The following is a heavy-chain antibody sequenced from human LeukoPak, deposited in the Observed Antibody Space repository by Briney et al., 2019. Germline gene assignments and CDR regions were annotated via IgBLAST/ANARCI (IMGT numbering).Heavy chain of an antibody. V-gene: IGHV4-34*01. D-gene: IGHD2-2*02. J-gene: IGHJ4*02. CDR2: INHRGST. Sequence: PSETLSLTCAVYGGSFSGYYWNWIRQPPGKGLEWIGEINHRGSTNYNPSLKSRVTISVDTSKNQFSLKLSSVTAADTAVYYCARDRYRYCSSTSCYRGGDYFDYWGQGTLATVSS. CDR3: ARDRYRYCSSTSCYRGGDYFDY. CDR1: GGSFSGYY.